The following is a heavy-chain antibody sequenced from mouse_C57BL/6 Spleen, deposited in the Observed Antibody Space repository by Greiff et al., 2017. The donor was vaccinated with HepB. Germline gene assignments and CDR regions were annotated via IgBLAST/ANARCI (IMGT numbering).Heavy chain of an antibody. CDR2: IDPNSGGT. V-gene: IGHV1-72*01. CDR3: ERSDTTVVGRAWFAY. Sequence: QVQLQQPGAELVKPGASVKLSCKASGYTFTSYWMHWVKQRPGRGLEWIGRIDPNSGGTKYNEKFKSKATLTVDKPSSTAYMQLSSLTSEDSAVYYCERSDTTVVGRAWFAYWGQGTLVTVSA. CDR1: GYTFTSYW. D-gene: IGHD1-1*01. J-gene: IGHJ3*01.